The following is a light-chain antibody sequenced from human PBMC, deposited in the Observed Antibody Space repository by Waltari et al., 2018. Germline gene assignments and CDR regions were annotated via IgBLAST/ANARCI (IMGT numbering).Light chain of an antibody. CDR1: QDIGKF. CDR3: QQYESLPYT. Sequence: DIQMTQSPSTLSASVGDRVTITCQASQDIGKFLNWYQQKPGKAPKLVIYDVINLDAGVPSTFSGSGSGTQFVFTITSLQPEDIATYYCQQYESLPYTFAQGTKLDIK. J-gene: IGKJ2*01. CDR2: DVI. V-gene: IGKV1-33*01.